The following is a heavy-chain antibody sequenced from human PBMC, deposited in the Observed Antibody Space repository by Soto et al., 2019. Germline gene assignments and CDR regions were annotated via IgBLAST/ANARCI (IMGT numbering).Heavy chain of an antibody. CDR3: ARGGDYEAIAY. V-gene: IGHV4-30-2*01. Sequence: QLQLQESGSGLVKPSQTLSLTCAVSGDSISSGSYSWTWIRQPPGKGLEWIGYVYRSGTTYFNPSXKXXVTMSVDTSKNQFSLNLSSVTAADTAIYYCARGGDYEAIAYWGQGTLVTVSS. D-gene: IGHD4-17*01. J-gene: IGHJ4*02. CDR2: VYRSGTT. CDR1: GDSISSGSYS.